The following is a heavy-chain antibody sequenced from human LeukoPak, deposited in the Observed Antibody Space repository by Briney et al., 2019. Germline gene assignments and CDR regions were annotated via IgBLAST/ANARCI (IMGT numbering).Heavy chain of an antibody. CDR3: ARLSGSYSLRFDP. D-gene: IGHD1-26*01. CDR2: IYPGDSDT. V-gene: IGHV5-51*01. CDR1: GYRFTSYW. J-gene: IGHJ5*02. Sequence: GESLKISCKGSGYRFTSYWIGWVRQMPGKGLEWMGIIYPGDSDTTYSPSFQGQVTISADKSISTAYLQWSSLKASDTAMYYCARLSGSYSLRFDPWGQGTLVTVSS.